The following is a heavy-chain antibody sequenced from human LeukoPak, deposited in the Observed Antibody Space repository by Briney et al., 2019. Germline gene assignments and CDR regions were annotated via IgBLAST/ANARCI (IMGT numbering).Heavy chain of an antibody. CDR1: GGTFSSYA. D-gene: IGHD3-22*01. Sequence: ASVKVSCKASGGTFSSYAISWVRQAPGQGLEWMGGIIPIFGTANYAQKFQGRVTITAGESTSTAYMELSSLRSEDTAVYYCAREYYHDSSGHYEVVDYWGQGTLVTVSS. V-gene: IGHV1-69*13. CDR2: IIPIFGTA. CDR3: AREYYHDSSGHYEVVDY. J-gene: IGHJ4*02.